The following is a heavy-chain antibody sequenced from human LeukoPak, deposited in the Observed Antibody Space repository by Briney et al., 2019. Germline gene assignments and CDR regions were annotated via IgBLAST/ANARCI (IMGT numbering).Heavy chain of an antibody. D-gene: IGHD6-13*01. J-gene: IGHJ4*02. CDR2: ISAYNGNT. Sequence: ASVNLRFSASGYTFTSYGISRVRQAPGQGLEWMGWISAYNGNTNYAQKFQGRVTMTTDTSTSTAYMELSSLRSDDTAVYYCARGRSRFEGFVSFWYLDIWGQGILVTVSS. V-gene: IGHV1-18*01. CDR3: ARGRSRFEGFVSFWYLDI. CDR1: GYTFTSYG.